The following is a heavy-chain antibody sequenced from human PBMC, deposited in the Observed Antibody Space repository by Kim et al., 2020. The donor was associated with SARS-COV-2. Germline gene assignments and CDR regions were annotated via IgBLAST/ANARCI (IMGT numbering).Heavy chain of an antibody. CDR1: GYTFTSYD. Sequence: ASVKVSCKASGYTFTSYDINWVRQATGQGLEWMGWMNPNSGNTGYAQKFQGRVTMTRNTSISTAYMELSSLRSEDTAVYYCALTSGYEVPYYYGMDVWGQGTTVTVSS. J-gene: IGHJ6*02. D-gene: IGHD5-12*01. CDR2: MNPNSGNT. V-gene: IGHV1-8*01. CDR3: ALTSGYEVPYYYGMDV.